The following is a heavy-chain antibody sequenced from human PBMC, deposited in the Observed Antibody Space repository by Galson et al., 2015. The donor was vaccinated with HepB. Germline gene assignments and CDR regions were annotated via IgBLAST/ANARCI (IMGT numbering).Heavy chain of an antibody. CDR1: GYTFTSYG. CDR2: ISAYNGNT. D-gene: IGHD4-17*01. CDR3: ARTAGDYGDYGDAFDI. J-gene: IGHJ3*02. V-gene: IGHV1-18*01. Sequence: SVKVSCKASGYTFTSYGISWVRQAPGQGLEWMGWISAYNGNTNYAQKLQGRVTMTTDTSTSTAYMELRSLRSDDTAVYYCARTAGDYGDYGDAFDIWGQGTMVTVSS.